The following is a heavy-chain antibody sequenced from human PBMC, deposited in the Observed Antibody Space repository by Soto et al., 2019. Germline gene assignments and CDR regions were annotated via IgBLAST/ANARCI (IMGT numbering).Heavy chain of an antibody. CDR3: ARESEDLTSNFDY. CDR1: GGSISSSSYY. Sequence: SETLSLTCAVSGGSISSSSYYWGWIRQPPGKGLEWIGSIYYSGSTYYNPSLKSRVTISVDTSKNQFSLKLSSVTAADTAVYYCARESEDLTSNFDYWGQGTLVTVSS. CDR2: IYYSGST. J-gene: IGHJ4*02. V-gene: IGHV4-39*02.